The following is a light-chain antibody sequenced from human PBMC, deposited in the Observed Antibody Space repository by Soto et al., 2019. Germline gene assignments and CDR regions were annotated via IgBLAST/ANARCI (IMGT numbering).Light chain of an antibody. V-gene: IGLV2-23*02. CDR1: SSDVGRYNL. Sequence: QSALTQPVSVSGSPGQSITISCTGTSSDVGRYNLVSWYQQHAGKAPKLMIYEVTKRPSGVSNRFSGSKSGNTASLTISGLQAEDEADYYCSSYAGSSAFEFGGGTKLTVL. CDR2: EVT. CDR3: SSYAGSSAFE. J-gene: IGLJ2*01.